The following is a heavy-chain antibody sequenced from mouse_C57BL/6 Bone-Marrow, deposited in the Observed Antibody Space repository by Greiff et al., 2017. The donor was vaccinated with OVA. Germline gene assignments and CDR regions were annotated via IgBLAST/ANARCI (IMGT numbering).Heavy chain of an antibody. CDR3: ARARSYWYFDV. Sequence: VKLQESGAELARPGASVKMSCKASGYTFTSYTMHWVKQRPGQGLEWIGYINPSSGYTKYNQKFKDKATLTADKSSSTAYMQLSSLTSEDSAVYYCARARSYWYFDVWGTGTTVTVSS. J-gene: IGHJ1*03. CDR1: GYTFTSYT. V-gene: IGHV1-4*01. CDR2: INPSSGYT.